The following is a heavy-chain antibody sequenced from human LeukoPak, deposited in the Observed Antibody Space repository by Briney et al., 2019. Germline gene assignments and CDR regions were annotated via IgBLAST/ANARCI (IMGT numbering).Heavy chain of an antibody. CDR3: AKGGLPPRLLLFDY. CDR1: GFTFSSYG. D-gene: IGHD2/OR15-2a*01. CDR2: ISYDGRNK. J-gene: IGHJ4*02. V-gene: IGHV3-30*18. Sequence: GGSRRLSCAPSGFTFSSYGMHWVRQAPGKGLEWGAVISYDGRNKYYADCVKGRFTISRDHTKNTLYLQMNNLRAEDTAVYYCAKGGLPPRLLLFDYWGQGTLVTVSS.